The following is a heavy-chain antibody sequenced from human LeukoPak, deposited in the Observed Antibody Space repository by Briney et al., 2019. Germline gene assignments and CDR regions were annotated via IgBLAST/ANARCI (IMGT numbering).Heavy chain of an antibody. V-gene: IGHV5-51*01. CDR1: GYRFISYW. CDR2: IYPGDFDT. Sequence: GESLQISCQGSGYRFISYWIGWVRQMPGKGLEWMGIIYPGDFDTRYSPSFQGQVTISADKSISTAYLQWSSLKASDSAMYYCARVTTVITSVDYWGQGTLVTVSS. CDR3: ARVTTVITSVDY. J-gene: IGHJ4*02. D-gene: IGHD4-17*01.